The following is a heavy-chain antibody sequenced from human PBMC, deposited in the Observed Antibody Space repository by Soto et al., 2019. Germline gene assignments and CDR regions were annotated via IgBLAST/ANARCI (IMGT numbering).Heavy chain of an antibody. CDR2: INSDGSST. J-gene: IGHJ4*02. CDR3: GRGGRIAAASVD. D-gene: IGHD6-25*01. Sequence: EVQLVESGGGLVQPGGSLRLSCAVSGLTFSNYWMNWVRQAPGKGLVWVSRINSDGSSTDYADSVKGRFTISRDNARNTLYLEMHSLSAEDTALYYCGRGGRIAAASVDWGQGALVTVSS. CDR1: GLTFSNYW. V-gene: IGHV3-74*01.